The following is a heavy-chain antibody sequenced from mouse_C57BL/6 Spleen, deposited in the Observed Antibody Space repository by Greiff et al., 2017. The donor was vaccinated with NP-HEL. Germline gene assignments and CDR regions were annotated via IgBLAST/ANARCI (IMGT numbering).Heavy chain of an antibody. CDR1: GYSFTGYF. V-gene: IGHV1-20*01. J-gene: IGHJ3*01. D-gene: IGHD1-1*01. CDR2: INPYNGDT. Sequence: EVQLQQSGPELVKPGDSVKISCKASGYSFTGYFMNWVMQSHGKSLEWIGRINPYNGDTFYNQKFKGKATLTVDKSSSTAHMELRSLTSEESAVYYCARSTDYGSSWAWFAYWGQGTLVTVSA. CDR3: ARSTDYGSSWAWFAY.